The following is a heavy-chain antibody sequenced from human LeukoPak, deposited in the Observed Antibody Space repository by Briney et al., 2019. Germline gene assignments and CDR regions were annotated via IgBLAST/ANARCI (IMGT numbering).Heavy chain of an antibody. V-gene: IGHV3-53*01. CDR2: IYAGGRT. Sequence: GGSLRLSCAASGFTVSNNYMSWVRQAPGKGLEWVSVIYAGGRTWYADSVKGRFTISRDNFKNTLYLHMNSLRAEDTAVYYCARDQYSYGSGSYPDYWGQGTLVTVSS. CDR3: ARDQYSYGSGSYPDY. D-gene: IGHD3-10*01. CDR1: GFTVSNNY. J-gene: IGHJ4*02.